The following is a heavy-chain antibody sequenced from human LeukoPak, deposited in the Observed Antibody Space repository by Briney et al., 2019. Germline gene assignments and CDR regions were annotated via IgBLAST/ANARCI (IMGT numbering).Heavy chain of an antibody. D-gene: IGHD3-9*01. CDR3: AKVSHYDILTDYYYYYYMDV. Sequence: GGSLRFSGEASDSTVSSNYLSWFGQPQGKGLKWFSVFYSGGSTYYADSVKGRFTISRDNSKNTLYLQMNSLRAEDTAVYYCAKVSHYDILTDYYYYYYMDVWGKGTTVTISS. J-gene: IGHJ6*03. V-gene: IGHV3-53*01. CDR2: FYSGGST. CDR1: DSTVSSNY.